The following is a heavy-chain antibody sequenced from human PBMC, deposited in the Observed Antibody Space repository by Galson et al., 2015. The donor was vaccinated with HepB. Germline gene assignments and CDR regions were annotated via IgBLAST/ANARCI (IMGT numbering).Heavy chain of an antibody. CDR2: VNGGATDA. V-gene: IGHV3-23*01. CDR3: AKASGTPRGRFDS. J-gene: IGHJ5*01. CDR1: GFTFSSFA. Sequence: SLRLSCAASGFTFSSFAMNWVRQAPGRGLEWVAAVNGGATDANYADSVKGRFTVSRDNSVDTLFLQMDGLRADDTAVYYYAKASGTPRGRFDSWGQGTLVSVSS.